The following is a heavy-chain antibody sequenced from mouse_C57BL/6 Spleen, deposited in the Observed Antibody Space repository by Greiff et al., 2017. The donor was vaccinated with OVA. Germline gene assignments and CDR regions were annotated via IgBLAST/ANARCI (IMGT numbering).Heavy chain of an antibody. Sequence: DVKLVESGGGLVKPGGSLKLSCAASGFTFSSYAMSWVRQTPEKRLEWVATISDGGSYTYYPDNVKGRFTISRDNAKNNLYLQMSHLKSEDTAMYYCAREAGGTKYFDYWGQGTTLTVSS. CDR2: ISDGGSYT. CDR1: GFTFSSYA. D-gene: IGHD3-3*01. J-gene: IGHJ2*01. V-gene: IGHV5-4*01. CDR3: AREAGGTKYFDY.